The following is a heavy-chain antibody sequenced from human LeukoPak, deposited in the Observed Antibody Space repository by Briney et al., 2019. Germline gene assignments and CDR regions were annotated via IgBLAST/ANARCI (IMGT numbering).Heavy chain of an antibody. Sequence: SETLSLTCTVSGGSISTYYLSWIRQPPGQGLEWCGYIYYSGSTNYNPSLKSRVTISVDTSRDQFSLKLSSVTAADTAVYYCARDRGLPSGYFDYWGQGTLVTVSS. CDR2: IYYSGST. CDR3: ARDRGLPSGYFDY. D-gene: IGHD4-11*01. V-gene: IGHV4-59*01. J-gene: IGHJ4*02. CDR1: GGSISTYY.